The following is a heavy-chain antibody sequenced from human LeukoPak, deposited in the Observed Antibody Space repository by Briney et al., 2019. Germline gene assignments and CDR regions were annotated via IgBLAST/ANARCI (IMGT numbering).Heavy chain of an antibody. V-gene: IGHV1-69*01. Sequence: SVKVSCKASGGTFSSYAISWVRQAPGQGLEWMGGIIRIFGTANYAQKFQGRVTITADESTSTAYMELSSLRSEDTAVYYCARALSRWIQLWSDAFDIWGQGTMLTVSS. CDR1: GGTFSSYA. J-gene: IGHJ3*02. CDR3: ARALSRWIQLWSDAFDI. D-gene: IGHD5-18*01. CDR2: IIRIFGTA.